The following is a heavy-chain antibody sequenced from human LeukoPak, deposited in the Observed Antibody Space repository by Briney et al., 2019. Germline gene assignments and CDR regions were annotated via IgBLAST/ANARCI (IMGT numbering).Heavy chain of an antibody. CDR1: GFTFSAYW. D-gene: IGHD4-23*01. CDR3: ARKTVVGSYFDY. J-gene: IGHJ4*02. CDR2: IKQDGSDK. V-gene: IGHV3-7*03. Sequence: GGSLRLSCAASGFTFSAYWMSWVRQAPGKGLEWVANIKQDGSDKYYVDTVKGRFTISRDNAKNSLYLQMNSLRAEDTAVYYCARKTVVGSYFDYWGQGTPVTVSS.